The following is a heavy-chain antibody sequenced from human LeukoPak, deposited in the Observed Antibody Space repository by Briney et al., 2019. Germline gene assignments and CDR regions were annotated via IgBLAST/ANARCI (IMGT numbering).Heavy chain of an antibody. D-gene: IGHD3-10*01. CDR3: TRSAFGESPFDY. J-gene: IGHJ4*02. CDR2: IRSKANSYAT. CDR1: GFTFSGSA. V-gene: IGHV3-73*01. Sequence: GGSLRLSCAASGFTFSGSAMHRVRQASGKGLEWVGRIRSKANSYATAYAASVKGRFTISRDDSKNTAYLQMNSLKTEDTAVYYCTRSAFGESPFDYWGQGTLVTVSS.